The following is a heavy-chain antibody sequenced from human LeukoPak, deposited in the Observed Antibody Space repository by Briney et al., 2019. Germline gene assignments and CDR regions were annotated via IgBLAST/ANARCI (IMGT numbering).Heavy chain of an antibody. CDR1: GFTFSSYS. Sequence: GGSLRLSCAASGFTFSSYSMNWVRQAPGKGLEWVSYISSGSSTIYYADSVKGRFTISRDNAKNSLYLQMNSLRAEDTAVYYCARDDYVWGSYRYTFFDYWGQGTLVTVSS. V-gene: IGHV3-48*01. J-gene: IGHJ4*02. D-gene: IGHD3-16*02. CDR3: ARDDYVWGSYRYTFFDY. CDR2: ISSGSSTI.